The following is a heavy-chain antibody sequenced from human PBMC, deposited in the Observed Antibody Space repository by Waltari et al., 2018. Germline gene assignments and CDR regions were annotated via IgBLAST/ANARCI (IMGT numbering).Heavy chain of an antibody. CDR2: SCRGGTYT. CDR3: AREIPNCRADCFDS. CDR1: GFSFSAYE. V-gene: IGHV3-48*03. Sequence: DVHLVESGGGLVQPGGSMRLSCAASGFSFSAYEMKCVRQAPGKGLEWLSYSCRGGTYTCYAESVRGRFTISRDDAKSSLFLQMNSLSADDTAVYYCAREIPNCRADCFDSWGLGTLVVVSS. D-gene: IGHD2-15*01. J-gene: IGHJ5*01.